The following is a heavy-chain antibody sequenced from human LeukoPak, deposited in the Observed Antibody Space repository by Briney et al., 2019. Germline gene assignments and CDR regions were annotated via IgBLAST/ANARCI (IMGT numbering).Heavy chain of an antibody. Sequence: ASVKVSCKASGYTFTGYFMHWVRQAPGQGLEWMGWINPNSGGTNYAQKLQGRVTMTTDTSISTAYMELSRLISDDTAVYYCARSSDYYSPFDYWGQGTLVTASS. CDR3: ARSSDYYSPFDY. CDR2: INPNSGGT. J-gene: IGHJ4*02. D-gene: IGHD3-22*01. CDR1: GYTFTGYF. V-gene: IGHV1-2*02.